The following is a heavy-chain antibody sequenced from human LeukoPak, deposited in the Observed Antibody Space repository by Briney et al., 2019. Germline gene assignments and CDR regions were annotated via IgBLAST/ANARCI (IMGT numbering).Heavy chain of an antibody. CDR2: IRHSDSNT. J-gene: IGHJ6*03. D-gene: IGHD1-14*01. Sequence: GGSLRLSCAASGFTFSSSDMSWVRQAPGSGLEWVSSIRHSDSNTYYADSVMGRFTISRDNSKNTLYLQMNSLSAEDTAVYYCGKRGNPTGGHHYLDVWGKGTTVSVSS. CDR1: GFTFSSSD. V-gene: IGHV3-23*05. CDR3: GKRGNPTGGHHYLDV.